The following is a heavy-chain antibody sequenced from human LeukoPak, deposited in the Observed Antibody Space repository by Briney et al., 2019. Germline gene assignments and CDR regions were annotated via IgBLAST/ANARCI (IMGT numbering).Heavy chain of an antibody. Sequence: SETLSLTCTLSGGSITISSYYCGWIRQPPGKGLEWIGSIYYSGSTYYNQSLKRRLTIYVETYKNQFSLKLSSVTAADTAVYYCARQPGFDYWGQGTLVTVSS. CDR2: IYYSGST. V-gene: IGHV4-39*01. J-gene: IGHJ4*02. CDR1: GGSITISSYY. D-gene: IGHD1-14*01. CDR3: ARQPGFDY.